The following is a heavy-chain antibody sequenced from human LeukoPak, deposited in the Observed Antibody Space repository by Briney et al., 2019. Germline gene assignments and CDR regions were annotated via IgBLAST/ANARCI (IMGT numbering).Heavy chain of an antibody. Sequence: GGSLRLSCAASGFTFDDYAMHWVRQAPGKGLEWVSLISGDGGSTYYADSVKGRFTISRDNSKNSLYLQMNSLRTEDTALYYCAKAPYCSSTSCRIYGMDVWGQGTTVTVSS. V-gene: IGHV3-43*02. D-gene: IGHD2-2*01. CDR2: ISGDGGST. J-gene: IGHJ6*02. CDR1: GFTFDDYA. CDR3: AKAPYCSSTSCRIYGMDV.